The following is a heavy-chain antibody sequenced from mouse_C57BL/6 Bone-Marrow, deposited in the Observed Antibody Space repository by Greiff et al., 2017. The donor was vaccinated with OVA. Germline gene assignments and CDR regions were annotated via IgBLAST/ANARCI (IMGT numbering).Heavy chain of an antibody. J-gene: IGHJ4*01. CDR1: GYSITSGYY. V-gene: IGHV3-6*01. CDR2: ISYDGSN. CDR3: ARDYGSPYYAMDY. Sequence: ESGPGLVKPSQSLSLTCSVTGYSITSGYYWNWIRQFPGNKLEWMGYISYDGSNNYNPSLKNRISITRDTSKNQFFLKLNSVTTEDTATYYCARDYGSPYYAMDYWGQGTSVTVSS. D-gene: IGHD1-1*01.